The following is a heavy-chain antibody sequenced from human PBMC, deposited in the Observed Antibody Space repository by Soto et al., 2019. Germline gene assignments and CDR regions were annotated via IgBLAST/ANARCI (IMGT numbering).Heavy chain of an antibody. J-gene: IGHJ4*02. CDR3: ARRVGYGEIDY. CDR1: GFTFSSYG. Sequence: QVQLVESGGGVVQPGRSLRLSCAASGFTFSSYGMHWVRQAPGKGLEWVAVIWYDGSNKYYADSVKGRFTISRDNSKNTLYLQMNSLRAEDTAVHYCARRVGYGEIDYWGQGTLVTVSS. CDR2: IWYDGSNK. D-gene: IGHD5-18*01. V-gene: IGHV3-33*01.